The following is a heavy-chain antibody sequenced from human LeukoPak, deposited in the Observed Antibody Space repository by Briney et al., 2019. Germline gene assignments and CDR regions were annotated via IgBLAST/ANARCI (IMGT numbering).Heavy chain of an antibody. D-gene: IGHD2-15*01. CDR3: ARDIVVVVAAAYYYYYGMDV. CDR1: GYTFTGYY. Sequence: ASVKVSCKASGYTFTGYYMHWVRQAPGQGLEWMGIINPSGGSTSYAQKFQGRVTMTRDTSTSTVYMELSSLRSEDTAVYYCARDIVVVVAAAYYYYYGMDVWGQGTTVTVSS. V-gene: IGHV1-46*01. J-gene: IGHJ6*02. CDR2: INPSGGST.